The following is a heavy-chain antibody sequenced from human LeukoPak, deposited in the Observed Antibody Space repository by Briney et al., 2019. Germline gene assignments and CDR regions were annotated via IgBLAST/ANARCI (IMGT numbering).Heavy chain of an antibody. J-gene: IGHJ4*02. CDR3: ARDHCGGDCYSG. Sequence: SETLSLTCAVFGGSFDGYYWSWIRQPPGKGLEWIGEITYDGSTNYNPSLKSRVTISVDTSKIQFSLNLSSVTAADTAVYYCARDHCGGDCYSGWGQGTLVTVSS. V-gene: IGHV4-34*01. CDR2: ITYDGST. D-gene: IGHD2-21*02. CDR1: GGSFDGYY.